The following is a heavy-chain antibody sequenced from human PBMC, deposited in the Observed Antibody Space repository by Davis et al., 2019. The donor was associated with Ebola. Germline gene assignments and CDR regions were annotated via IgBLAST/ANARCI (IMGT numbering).Heavy chain of an antibody. CDR2: IYPGDSDT. D-gene: IGHD6-6*01. Sequence: PGGSLRPSCKGSGYSFTSYWTGWVRQMHGKGLEWMGIIYPGDSDTRYSPSFQGQVSISADKSISTAYLQWSSLKASDTAMYYCARHRGHIAARGYFDYWGQGTLVTVSS. V-gene: IGHV5-51*01. J-gene: IGHJ4*02. CDR3: ARHRGHIAARGYFDY. CDR1: GYSFTSYW.